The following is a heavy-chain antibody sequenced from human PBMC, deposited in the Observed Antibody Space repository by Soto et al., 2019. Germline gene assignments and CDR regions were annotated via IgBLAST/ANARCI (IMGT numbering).Heavy chain of an antibody. CDR3: ARDSLCTMIPFDP. V-gene: IGHV3-7*01. Sequence: GSLRLSCAASGFTFSSYCISWVRQAPGKGLEWVATIRQDGNEKYYVDSVKGRFTISRDNTKNSLFLQMNNLRAEDTAVYNCARDSLCTMIPFDPWGHGTLVTVSS. CDR1: GFTFSSYC. CDR2: IRQDGNEK. D-gene: IGHD3-22*01. J-gene: IGHJ5*02.